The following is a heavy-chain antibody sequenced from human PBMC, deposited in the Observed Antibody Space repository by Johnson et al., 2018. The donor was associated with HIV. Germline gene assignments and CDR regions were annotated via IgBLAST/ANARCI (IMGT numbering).Heavy chain of an antibody. V-gene: IGHV3-30*04. J-gene: IGHJ3*02. CDR3: AKGGLWFGESIDAFDI. CDR1: GFTFSSHA. CDR2: ISNDGSNK. Sequence: QVQLVESGGGVVQPGRSLRLSCAASGFTFSSHAMHWVRQAPGKGLEWVTFISNDGSNKYYADSVKGRFTISRANSKNTLYLHMNSLRAEDTAVYYCAKGGLWFGESIDAFDIWGQGTMVTVSS. D-gene: IGHD3-10*01.